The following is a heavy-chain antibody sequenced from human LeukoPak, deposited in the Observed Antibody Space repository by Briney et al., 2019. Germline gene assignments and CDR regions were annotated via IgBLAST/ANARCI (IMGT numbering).Heavy chain of an antibody. D-gene: IGHD4-11*01. V-gene: IGHV3-21*01. CDR2: ISSSSSYI. CDR1: GFTFSSYS. CDR3: ARDRSNPHPLYYFDY. J-gene: IGHJ4*02. Sequence: PGGSLRLSCAASGFTFSSYSMNWVRQAPGKGLEWVSSISSSSSYIYYADSVKGRFTISRDNAKNSLYLQMNSLRAEDTAVYYCARDRSNPHPLYYFDYWGQGTLVTVSS.